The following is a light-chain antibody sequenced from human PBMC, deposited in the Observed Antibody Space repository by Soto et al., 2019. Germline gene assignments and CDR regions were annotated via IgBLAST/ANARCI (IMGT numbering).Light chain of an antibody. CDR3: HQRQSWPRT. CDR1: QYVGSR. J-gene: IGKJ1*01. V-gene: IGKV3-11*01. Sequence: EIVLTQSPATLSSSPGETAILSCRASQYVGSRLAWYQHKPGQAPRLLIYYMSKRATGIPARFSGSGSGTDFTLTISSLAPDDFAIYYCHQRQSWPRTFGQGTKVKIK. CDR2: YMS.